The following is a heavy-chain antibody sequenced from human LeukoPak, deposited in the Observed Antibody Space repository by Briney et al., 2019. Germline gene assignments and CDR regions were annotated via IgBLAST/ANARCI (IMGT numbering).Heavy chain of an antibody. Sequence: GGSLRLSCAASGFTFSDYYMSWIRQAPGKGLEWVSYISSSGSTIYYADSVKGRFTISRDNAKNSLYLQMNSLRAGDTAVYYCARTVWFGELSGAFDIWGQGTMVTVSS. V-gene: IGHV3-11*04. CDR1: GFTFSDYY. D-gene: IGHD3-10*01. CDR2: ISSSGSTI. J-gene: IGHJ3*02. CDR3: ARTVWFGELSGAFDI.